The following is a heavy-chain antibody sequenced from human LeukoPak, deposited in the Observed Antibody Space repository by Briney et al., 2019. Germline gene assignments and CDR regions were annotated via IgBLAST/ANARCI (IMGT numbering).Heavy chain of an antibody. CDR2: INHSGST. V-gene: IGHV4-34*01. CDR1: GGSFSGYY. J-gene: IGHJ3*01. D-gene: IGHD3-22*01. Sequence: TSETLSLTCAVYGGSFSGYYWSWIRQPPGKGLEWIGEINHSGSTNYNPSLKSRVTISVDTSKNQFSLKLSSVTAADTAVYYCARDTYYYDSSGSPGAWGQGTMVTVSS. CDR3: ARDTYYYDSSGSPGA.